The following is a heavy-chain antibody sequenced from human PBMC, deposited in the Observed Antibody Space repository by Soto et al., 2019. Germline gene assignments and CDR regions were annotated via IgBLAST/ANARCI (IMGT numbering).Heavy chain of an antibody. CDR1: GGSISNYY. CDR3: ARGGQDFWSGPFDY. D-gene: IGHD3-3*01. J-gene: IGHJ4*01. V-gene: IGHV4-4*07. CDR2: IDTSGST. Sequence: SETLSLTCTVSGGSISNYYCNWIRQPAGKGLEWIGRIDTSGSTNYNPSLKSRVTMSVDTSKQEFSLKLSSVTAADTALYYCARGGQDFWSGPFDYWGRGALVTVSS.